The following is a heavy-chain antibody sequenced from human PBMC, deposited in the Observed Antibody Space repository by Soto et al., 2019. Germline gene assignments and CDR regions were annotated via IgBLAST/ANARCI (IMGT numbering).Heavy chain of an antibody. CDR1: GGTFSSYA. V-gene: IGHV1-69*13. D-gene: IGHD3-22*01. CDR3: ARGSRAEDSSGYYYFDY. Sequence: SVKVSCKASGGTFSSYAISWVRQAPGQGLEWMGGIIPIFGTANYAQKFQGRVTITADESTSTAYMELSSLRSEDTAVYYCARGSRAEDSSGYYYFDYWGQGTLVTVSS. CDR2: IIPIFGTA. J-gene: IGHJ4*02.